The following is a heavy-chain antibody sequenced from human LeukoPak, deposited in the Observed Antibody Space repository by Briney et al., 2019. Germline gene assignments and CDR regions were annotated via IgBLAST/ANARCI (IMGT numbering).Heavy chain of an antibody. CDR2: ISTNGGST. D-gene: IGHD3-10*01. V-gene: IGHV3-64*01. CDR1: GFTFSRYA. Sequence: GGSLRLSCAASGFTFSRYALHWVRQAPGKGLEYVSSISTNGGSTYYANSVKGRFTISRDNSKNTLFLQLGSLRAEDMAVYYCAIEVWFRADSWGQGTLVTVSS. J-gene: IGHJ4*02. CDR3: AIEVWFRADS.